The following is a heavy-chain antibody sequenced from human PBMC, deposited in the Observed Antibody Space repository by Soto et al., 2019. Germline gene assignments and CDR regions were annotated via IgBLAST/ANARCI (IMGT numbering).Heavy chain of an antibody. D-gene: IGHD3-3*01. Sequence: PRSSPRLSCAAPVFTFSTYAMSSVREAPGKGHQRLQAISGSGGSTYCADPVKGRFTISRDNSKNTLYLQMNSLRAEDTAVYYCAKGGAGPRGLLRFLEWFPPVDYWGQGTLLTAYS. CDR1: VFTFSTYA. CDR2: ISGSGGST. V-gene: IGHV3-23*01. J-gene: IGHJ4*02. CDR3: AKGGAGPRGLLRFLEWFPPVDY.